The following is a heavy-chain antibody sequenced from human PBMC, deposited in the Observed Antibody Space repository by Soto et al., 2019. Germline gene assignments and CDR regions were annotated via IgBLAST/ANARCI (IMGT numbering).Heavy chain of an antibody. CDR1: GGSISSSSYY. V-gene: IGHV4-39*01. J-gene: IGHJ4*02. CDR2: IYYSGST. Sequence: LSLTCTVSGGSISSSSYYWGWIRQPPGKGLEWIGSIYYSGSTYYNPSLKSRVTISVDTSKNQFSLKLSSVTAADTAVYYCARQGDYEHLFDYWGQGTLVTVSS. D-gene: IGHD4-17*01. CDR3: ARQGDYEHLFDY.